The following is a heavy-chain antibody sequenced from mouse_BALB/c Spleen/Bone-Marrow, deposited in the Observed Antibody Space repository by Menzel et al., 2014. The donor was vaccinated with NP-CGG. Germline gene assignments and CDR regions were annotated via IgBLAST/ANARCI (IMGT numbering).Heavy chain of an antibody. J-gene: IGHJ2*01. CDR3: TNYGYD. CDR1: GYTFTSYW. Sequence: VQLQESGAELVRPGASVKLSCKASGYTFTSYWMHWAKLRPGQGFEWIGEINPSNGDTNYNEKFKRKATLTVDKSSSTVYMQLSSLTSEDSAVYYCTNYGYDWGQGTTLTVSS. CDR2: INPSNGDT. V-gene: IGHV1S16*01. D-gene: IGHD1-2*01.